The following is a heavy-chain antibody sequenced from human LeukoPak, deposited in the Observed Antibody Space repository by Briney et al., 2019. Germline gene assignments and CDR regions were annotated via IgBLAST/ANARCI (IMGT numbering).Heavy chain of an antibody. D-gene: IGHD6-13*01. CDR3: ARGLPSVAAAGTGQWLRTNWFDP. Sequence: PSETLSLTCTVSGGSISSYYWSWIRQPPGKGLEGIGYIYYSGSTNYNPSLKSRVTISVDTSKNQFSRKLSSVTAADTAVYYCARGLPSVAAAGTGQWLRTNWFDPWGQGTLVTVSS. CDR2: IYYSGST. J-gene: IGHJ5*02. V-gene: IGHV4-59*01. CDR1: GGSISSYY.